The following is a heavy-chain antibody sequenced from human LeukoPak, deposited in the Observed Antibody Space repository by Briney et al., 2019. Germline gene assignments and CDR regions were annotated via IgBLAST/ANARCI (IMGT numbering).Heavy chain of an antibody. CDR1: GFTFSSYG. D-gene: IGHD5-24*01. Sequence: GGSLRLSCAASGFTFSSYGMHWVRQAPGKGLEWVAVISYDGSNKYYADSVKGRFAISRDNSKNTLYLQMNSLRAEDTAVYYCAKDMVRWLQLSHAFDIWGQGTMVTVSS. CDR2: ISYDGSNK. J-gene: IGHJ3*02. V-gene: IGHV3-30*18. CDR3: AKDMVRWLQLSHAFDI.